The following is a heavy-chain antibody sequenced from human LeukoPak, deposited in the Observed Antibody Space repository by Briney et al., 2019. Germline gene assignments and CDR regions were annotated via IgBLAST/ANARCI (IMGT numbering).Heavy chain of an antibody. CDR1: GGSFSGYY. CDR2: INHSGST. Sequence: SETLSLTCAVYGGSFSGYYWSWIRQPPGKGLEWIGEINHSGSTNYNPSLKSRVTISVDTSKNQFSLKLSSVTAADTAVYYCARGRGYCSGGSCHVYYYYGMDVWGQGTTVTVSS. D-gene: IGHD2-15*01. V-gene: IGHV4-34*01. J-gene: IGHJ6*02. CDR3: ARGRGYCSGGSCHVYYYYGMDV.